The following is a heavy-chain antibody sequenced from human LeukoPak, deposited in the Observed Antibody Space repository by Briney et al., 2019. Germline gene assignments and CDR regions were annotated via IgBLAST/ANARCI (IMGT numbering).Heavy chain of an antibody. CDR1: GGSFSGYY. CDR3: ARDYYDSSGRYGMDV. J-gene: IGHJ6*02. Sequence: SETLSLTCAVCGGSFSGYYWNWIRQPPGKGLEWIGEINHSGSTNYNPSLKSRVTISVDTSKNQFSLKLSSVTAADTAVYYCARDYYDSSGRYGMDVWGQGTTVTVSS. D-gene: IGHD3-22*01. CDR2: INHSGST. V-gene: IGHV4-34*01.